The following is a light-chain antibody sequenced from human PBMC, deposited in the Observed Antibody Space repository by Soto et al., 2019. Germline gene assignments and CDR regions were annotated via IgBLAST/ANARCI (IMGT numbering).Light chain of an antibody. J-gene: IGLJ2*01. V-gene: IGLV3-21*02. CDR1: NIGSES. Sequence: SSELTQPPSVSVAPGQTARITCGGDNIGSESVHWYQQKPGQAPVLVVYDDTDRPSGIPERFSGSNSGNTATLTISRVEAGDEADYYCQVWDSSGDHVVFGGGTKLTVL. CDR2: DDT. CDR3: QVWDSSGDHVV.